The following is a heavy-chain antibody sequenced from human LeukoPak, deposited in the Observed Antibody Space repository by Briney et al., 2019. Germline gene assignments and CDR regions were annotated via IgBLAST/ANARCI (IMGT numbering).Heavy chain of an antibody. J-gene: IGHJ4*02. V-gene: IGHV1-2*02. CDR1: GYTFTGYY. CDR2: INPNSGGT. Sequence: GASVKVSCKASGYTFTGYYMHWVRQAPGQGLEWMGWINPNSGGTSYAQKFQGRVTMTRDTSISTAYMELSRLRSDDTAVYYCARDLLGYNSDYWGQGTLVTVSS. CDR3: ARDLLGYNSDY. D-gene: IGHD5-24*01.